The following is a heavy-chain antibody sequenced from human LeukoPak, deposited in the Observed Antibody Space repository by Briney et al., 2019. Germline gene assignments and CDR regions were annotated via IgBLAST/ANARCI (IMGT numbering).Heavy chain of an antibody. V-gene: IGHV5-51*01. CDR1: GYSFTNYW. CDR3: ASDTSGYYYVHAFDI. Sequence: PGESLKISCKGSGYSFTNYWIGWVRQMPGKGLEWMGIIYPGDSDTRYSPSFQGQVTISADKSISTAYLQWSSLKASDTAMYYCASDTSGYYYVHAFDIWGQGTMVTVSS. J-gene: IGHJ3*02. CDR2: IYPGDSDT. D-gene: IGHD3-22*01.